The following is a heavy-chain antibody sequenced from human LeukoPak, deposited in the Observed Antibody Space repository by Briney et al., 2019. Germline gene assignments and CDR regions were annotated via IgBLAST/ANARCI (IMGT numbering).Heavy chain of an antibody. CDR1: GFTVSSNY. Sequence: PGGSLRLSCAASGFTVSSNYMSWVRQAPGKGLEGVSVIYRGGSTYYAESVKGRFTISRENSKNTLYLQMNSLRAEDTAVYYCARAICSGGSCAIDYWGQGTLVTVSS. D-gene: IGHD2-15*01. CDR2: IYRGGST. CDR3: ARAICSGGSCAIDY. V-gene: IGHV3-53*01. J-gene: IGHJ4*02.